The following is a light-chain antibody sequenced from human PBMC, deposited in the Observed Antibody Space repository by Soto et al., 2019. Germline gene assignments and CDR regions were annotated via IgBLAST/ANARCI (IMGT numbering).Light chain of an antibody. V-gene: IGLV2-14*01. J-gene: IGLJ3*02. Sequence: QSALTQPASVTGSPGQSITISCTGTSSDVGGFNHVSWYQQYPGTAPKLMIYEVTNRPSGVSDRFSGSKSGNTASLTISGLQPEDEADYYCSSYTITMSWVFGGGTKLTVL. CDR3: SSYTITMSWV. CDR1: SSDVGGFNH. CDR2: EVT.